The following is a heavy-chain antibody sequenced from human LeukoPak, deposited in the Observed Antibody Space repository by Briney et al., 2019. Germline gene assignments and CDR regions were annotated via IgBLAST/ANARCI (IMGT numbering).Heavy chain of an antibody. CDR1: GYSFTTYW. D-gene: IGHD3-22*01. Sequence: GESLKISCKASGYSFTTYWIGWVRQMPGKGLEWMGIFYPGDSDTRYSPSLQGQVTISADKSISTAYLQWSSLKASDTAMYYCARRRFNYDSSGYYPFDYWGQGTLVTVSS. CDR2: FYPGDSDT. CDR3: ARRRFNYDSSGYYPFDY. J-gene: IGHJ4*02. V-gene: IGHV5-51*01.